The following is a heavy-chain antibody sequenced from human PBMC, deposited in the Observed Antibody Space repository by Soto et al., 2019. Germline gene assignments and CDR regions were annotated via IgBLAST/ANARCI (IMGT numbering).Heavy chain of an antibody. CDR3: ARGPRTQFWPPFPR. V-gene: IGHV1-2*02. J-gene: IGHJ1*01. CDR1: GYTFSDYY. CDR2: ISPNSGAT. D-gene: IGHD4-4*01. Sequence: ASVKVSCKASGYTFSDYYLHWVRQAPGQGLDWMGWISPNSGATEYAPKFQGRVTMTTDTSISTAFLKLASLRPDDTAIYYCARGPRTQFWPPFPRCGQGTLVTVS.